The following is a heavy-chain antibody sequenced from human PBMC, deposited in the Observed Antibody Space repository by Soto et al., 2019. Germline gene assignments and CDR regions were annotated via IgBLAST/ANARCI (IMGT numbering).Heavy chain of an antibody. J-gene: IGHJ4*02. Sequence: PGGSLRLSCAASGFIFSIYAMSWVRQAPGKGLEWVSAISGSAGSIYYADSVKGRFTISRDNSKNTLYLQMNSLRADDTAVYYCAKTRVAVVPAATPDYWGQGTLVTVSS. V-gene: IGHV3-23*01. CDR1: GFIFSIYA. D-gene: IGHD2-2*01. CDR2: ISGSAGSI. CDR3: AKTRVAVVPAATPDY.